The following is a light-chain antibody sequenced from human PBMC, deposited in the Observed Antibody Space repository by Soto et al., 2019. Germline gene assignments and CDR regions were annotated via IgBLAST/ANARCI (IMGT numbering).Light chain of an antibody. Sequence: QSVLTQPRSVSGSPGQSVTISCTGTNSDVGGYNYVSWYQQYPGKAPKLMISGVSERPSGVPDRFSGSKSGTSASLAITGLQAEEEADYYCQSYDSSLNGVVFGGGTKLTVL. CDR1: NSDVGGYNY. CDR3: QSYDSSLNGVV. J-gene: IGLJ2*01. V-gene: IGLV2-11*01. CDR2: GVS.